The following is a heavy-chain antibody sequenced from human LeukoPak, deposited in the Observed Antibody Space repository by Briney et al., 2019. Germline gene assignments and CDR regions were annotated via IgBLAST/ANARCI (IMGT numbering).Heavy chain of an antibody. D-gene: IGHD3-3*01. Sequence: QPGRSLRLSCAASGFTFSTYAVHWVRQAPGKGLEWVAVISYDGSNKYYADSVRGRFTISRDNSKNTLYLQMNSLRAEDTAMYYCAKEIFRSNDYWGQGTLVTVSS. CDR1: GFTFSTYA. J-gene: IGHJ4*02. V-gene: IGHV3-30*04. CDR3: AKEIFRSNDY. CDR2: ISYDGSNK.